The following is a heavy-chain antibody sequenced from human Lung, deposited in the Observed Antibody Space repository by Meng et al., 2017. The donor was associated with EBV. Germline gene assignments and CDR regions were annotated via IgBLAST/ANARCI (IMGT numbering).Heavy chain of an antibody. J-gene: IGHJ4*02. D-gene: IGHD3-22*01. V-gene: IGHV4-31*03. Sequence: QVQRQGSGPGLLNPSQTLSLICTVTGGSISSGGHYWSWIRQHPEKGLEWIGYIYYSGSTYYKPSLKSRLTISVDTSKNQLSLRLSSVTAADTAVYYCARGLWYYDRGGYFDNWGRGTLVTVSS. CDR2: IYYSGST. CDR3: ARGLWYYDRGGYFDN. CDR1: GGSISSGGHY.